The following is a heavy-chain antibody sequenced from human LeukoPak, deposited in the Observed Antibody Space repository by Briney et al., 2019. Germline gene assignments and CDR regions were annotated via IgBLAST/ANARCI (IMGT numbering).Heavy chain of an antibody. CDR2: IYDSGST. V-gene: IGHV4-59*08. Sequence: PSETLSLTCTVSGGSISSYYWSWIRQPPGKGLEWIGYIYDSGSTNYNPSLKSRVTISVDTSKNQFSLKLSSVTAADTAVYYRARQRSVGASFDYWGQGTLVTVSS. D-gene: IGHD1-26*01. J-gene: IGHJ4*02. CDR3: ARQRSVGASFDY. CDR1: GGSISSYY.